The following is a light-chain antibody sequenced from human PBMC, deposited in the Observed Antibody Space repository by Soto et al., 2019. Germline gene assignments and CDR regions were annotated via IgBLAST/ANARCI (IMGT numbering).Light chain of an antibody. CDR2: EVS. CDR1: SSDVGGYKY. J-gene: IGLJ3*02. Sequence: QSALTQPASVSGSPGQSITISCTGTSSDVGGYKYVSWYQHHPGKAPKLMIYEVSNRPSGVSNRFSGSKSGNTASLTISGPQAEDEADYYCSSYTTSSTWVFGGGTKLTVL. CDR3: SSYTTSSTWV. V-gene: IGLV2-14*01.